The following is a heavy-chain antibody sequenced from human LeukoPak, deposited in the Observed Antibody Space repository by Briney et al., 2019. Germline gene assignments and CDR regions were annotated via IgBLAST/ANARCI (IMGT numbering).Heavy chain of an antibody. CDR1: GFTFSSYT. CDR2: ISSGSSYI. D-gene: IGHD4-23*01. J-gene: IGHJ4*02. CDR3: AKAACYGGKCYFDY. Sequence: GGSLRLSCAASGFTFSSYTMNWVRQAPGKGLEWVSIISSGSSYIHYADSVKGRFTISRDNSKNTLYLQTNSLRAEDTAVYYCAKAACYGGKCYFDYWGQGTLVTVSS. V-gene: IGHV3-21*04.